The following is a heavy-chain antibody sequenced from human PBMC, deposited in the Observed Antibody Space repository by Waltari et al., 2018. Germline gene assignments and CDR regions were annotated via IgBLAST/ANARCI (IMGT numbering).Heavy chain of an antibody. CDR1: GCSISSSSSY. CDR2: IYYSGST. Sequence: QLQLQESGPGLVRPSETLSLTCTVSGCSISSSSSYWGWIRQPPGKGLEWIGSIYYSGSTYYNPSLKSRVTISVDTSKNQFSLKLSSVTAADTAVYYCASWGDDSSGYRLFDYWGQGTLVTVSS. CDR3: ASWGDDSSGYRLFDY. J-gene: IGHJ4*02. V-gene: IGHV4-39*07. D-gene: IGHD3-22*01.